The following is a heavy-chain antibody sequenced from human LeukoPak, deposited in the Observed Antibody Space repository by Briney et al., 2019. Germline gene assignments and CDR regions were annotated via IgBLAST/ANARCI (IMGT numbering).Heavy chain of an antibody. Sequence: PSETLSLTCTVSGGSINSSSYYWGWIRQPPGKGLEWIGSIYYSGSTYYNPSLKSRVTISVDSSKNQFSLKLSSVTAADTAVYYCARGVAVAGLNWFDPWGQGTLVTVSS. J-gene: IGHJ5*02. CDR3: ARGVAVAGLNWFDP. V-gene: IGHV4-39*07. CDR2: IYYSGST. CDR1: GGSINSSSYY. D-gene: IGHD6-19*01.